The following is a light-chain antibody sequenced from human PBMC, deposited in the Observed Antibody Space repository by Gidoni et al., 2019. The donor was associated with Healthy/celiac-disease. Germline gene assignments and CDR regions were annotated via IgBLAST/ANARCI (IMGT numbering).Light chain of an antibody. J-gene: IGKJ3*01. CDR3: QQANSWPFT. CDR1: QGISSW. CDR2: AAS. V-gene: IGKV1D-12*01. Sequence: IHLTLCLSSVSASVGERVTITCRASQGISSWLAWYQQKPGKAPKLLIYAASSLQSGIPSRFSGSGSGTDFTLTISSLQPEDFATYYCQQANSWPFTFGHGTKVEIK.